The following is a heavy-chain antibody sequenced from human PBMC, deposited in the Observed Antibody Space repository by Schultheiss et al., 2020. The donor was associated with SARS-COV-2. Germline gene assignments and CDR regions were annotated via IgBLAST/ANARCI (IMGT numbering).Heavy chain of an antibody. CDR1: GFTFSSYS. D-gene: IGHD5-24*01. CDR3: AKDRRDGYNHGLDY. V-gene: IGHV3-21*04. CDR2: ISSSSSYI. Sequence: GALRLSCAASGFTFSSYSMNWVRQAPGKGLEWVSSISSSSSYIYYADSVKGRFTISRDNSKNTLYLQMNSLRAEDTAVYYCAKDRRDGYNHGLDYWGQGTLVTVSS. J-gene: IGHJ4*02.